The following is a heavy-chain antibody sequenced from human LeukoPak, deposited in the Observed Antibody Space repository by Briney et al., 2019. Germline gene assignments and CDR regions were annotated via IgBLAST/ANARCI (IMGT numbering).Heavy chain of an antibody. V-gene: IGHV4-34*01. J-gene: IGHJ4*02. D-gene: IGHD1-26*01. CDR3: ARGVGATDY. CDR2: IYYSGST. CDR1: GGSFSGYY. Sequence: PSETLSLTCAVYGGSFSGYYWSWIRQPPGKGLEWIGSIYYSGSTYYNPSLKSRVTISVDTSKNQFSLKLSSVTAADTAVYYCARGVGATDYWGQGTLVTVSS.